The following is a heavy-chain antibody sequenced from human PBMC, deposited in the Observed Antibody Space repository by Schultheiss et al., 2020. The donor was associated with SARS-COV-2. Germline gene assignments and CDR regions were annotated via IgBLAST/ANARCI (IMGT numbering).Heavy chain of an antibody. CDR3: ARDVLTIGTGTYPFP. CDR1: GDSIRGYF. Sequence: SQTLSLTCTVSGDSIRGYFWTWIRQPPGKGLEWIGNIYNTVNTQYNPSLKSRVTIAVDTSKNQFSLKLNSVTAADTAVYYCARDVLTIGTGTYPFPWGQGTLVTVSS. D-gene: IGHD1-1*01. V-gene: IGHV4-59*12. J-gene: IGHJ5*02. CDR2: IYNTVNT.